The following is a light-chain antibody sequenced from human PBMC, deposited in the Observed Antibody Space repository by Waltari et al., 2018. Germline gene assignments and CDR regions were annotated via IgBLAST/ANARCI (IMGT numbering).Light chain of an antibody. V-gene: IGKV1-13*02. CDR2: AAS. CDR3: QQFYRATFT. J-gene: IGKJ3*01. CDR1: QGIGTT. Sequence: AIQLTQSPSSLSASVGNRVTITCRASQGIGTTLVWYQQQPGKTPTLLIYAASILESGVPSRFSGSGSGTDFTLTISSLQPVDFAAYYCQQFYRATFTFGPGTTVDF.